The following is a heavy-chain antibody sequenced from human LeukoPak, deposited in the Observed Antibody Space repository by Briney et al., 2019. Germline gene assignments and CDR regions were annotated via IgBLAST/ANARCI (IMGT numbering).Heavy chain of an antibody. V-gene: IGHV4-4*07. CDR3: ARAPTGTGGWNWFDP. CDR2: IYPSGST. Sequence: SETLSLTCTVSGGSISSYYWSWIRQPAGKGLELIGRIYPSGSTNYNPSLKSRVTMSVDTSKNQFSLRLSSVTAADTAVYYCARAPTGTGGWNWFDPWGQGTLVTVSS. D-gene: IGHD1-1*01. CDR1: GGSISSYY. J-gene: IGHJ5*02.